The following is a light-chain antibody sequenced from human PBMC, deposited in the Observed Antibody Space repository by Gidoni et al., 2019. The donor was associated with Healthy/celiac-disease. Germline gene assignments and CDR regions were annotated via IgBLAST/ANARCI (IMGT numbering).Light chain of an antibody. CDR3: QTWGTGIRV. CDR2: LNRDGSH. CDR1: RWPSSYA. J-gene: IGLJ3*02. V-gene: IGLV4-69*01. Sequence: LVLTPSTSASASLGSSVKLTCTLSRWPSSYAIACHQQQPEKGPRYVMKLNRDGSHSKGDGIPDRFSGSSSGAERYLTISSLQSEDEADYYCQTWGTGIRVFGGGTKLTVL.